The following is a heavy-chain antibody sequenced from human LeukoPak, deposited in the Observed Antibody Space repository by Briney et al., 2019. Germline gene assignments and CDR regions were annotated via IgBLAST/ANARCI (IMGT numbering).Heavy chain of an antibody. J-gene: IGHJ4*02. CDR2: INTNSGGT. CDR3: ARPLYDFWSGYYD. V-gene: IGHV1-2*02. CDR1: GYTFTSYD. D-gene: IGHD3-3*01. Sequence: ASVKVSCKASGYTFTSYDINWVRQAPAQGLEWMGWINTNSGGTNYARKFQGRVTMTRDTSISTAYMELSRLRSDDTAVYYCARPLYDFWSGYYDWGQGTLVTVSS.